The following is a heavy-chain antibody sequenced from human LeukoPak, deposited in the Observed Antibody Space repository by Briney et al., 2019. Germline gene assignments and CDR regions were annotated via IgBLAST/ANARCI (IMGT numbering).Heavy chain of an antibody. J-gene: IGHJ4*02. V-gene: IGHV3-74*01. CDR2: INSDGSST. CDR1: GFTFSSYC. D-gene: IGHD3-10*01. Sequence: PAGSLRLSCAASGFTFSSYCMHWVRQAPGKGLVWVSRINSDGSSTSYADSVKGRFTISRDNAKNTLYLQMNSLRAEDTAVYYCASATEVWFGELWPPDYWAREPWSPSPQ. CDR3: ASATEVWFGELWPPDY.